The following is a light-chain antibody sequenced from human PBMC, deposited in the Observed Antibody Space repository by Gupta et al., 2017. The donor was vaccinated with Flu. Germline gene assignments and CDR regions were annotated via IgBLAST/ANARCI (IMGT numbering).Light chain of an antibody. V-gene: IGKV3-11*01. Sequence: SPVPLSMSPGERATLSCRASQSVSNSLAWYQQKPGQAPRLLIYDISHRATGVSDRFSGSGYGTDFTLTISSLEPDDFAVYYCQQRSNWPTFGQGTKVEMK. J-gene: IGKJ1*01. CDR1: QSVSNS. CDR2: DIS. CDR3: QQRSNWPT.